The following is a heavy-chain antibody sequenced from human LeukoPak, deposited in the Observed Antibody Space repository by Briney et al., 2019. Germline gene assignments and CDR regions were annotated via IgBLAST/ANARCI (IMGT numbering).Heavy chain of an antibody. V-gene: IGHV4-39*07. CDR1: GGSISSSSYY. CDR3: AREGECGSTSCYGGNWFDP. J-gene: IGHJ5*02. CDR2: IYYSGST. D-gene: IGHD2-2*01. Sequence: PSETLSLTCTVSGGSISSSSYYWGWIRQPPGKGLEWIGSIYYSGSTYYNPSLKSRVTISVDTSKNQFSLKLSSVTAADTAVYYCAREGECGSTSCYGGNWFDPWGQGTLVTVSS.